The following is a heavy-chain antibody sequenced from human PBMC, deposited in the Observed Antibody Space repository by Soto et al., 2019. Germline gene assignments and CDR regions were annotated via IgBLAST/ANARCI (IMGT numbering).Heavy chain of an antibody. Sequence: QVQLQESGPGLVKPSETLSLTCTVSGVSVNSDSYYWSWIRQPPGKGLEWIGYIYYTGSTTYNPSLNSRVTLSLDTSRNHFSLSLSSVTAADTAVFYCAREFSNSPEAFDFWGRGTLVTVSS. D-gene: IGHD6-6*01. V-gene: IGHV4-61*03. CDR3: AREFSNSPEAFDF. J-gene: IGHJ4*02. CDR2: IYYTGST. CDR1: GVSVNSDSYY.